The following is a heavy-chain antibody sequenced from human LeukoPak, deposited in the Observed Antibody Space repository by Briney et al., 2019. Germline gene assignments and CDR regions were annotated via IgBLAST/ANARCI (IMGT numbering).Heavy chain of an antibody. CDR3: ARAGGAYPYSDS. D-gene: IGHD3-16*01. V-gene: IGHV4-59*01. CDR2: IYYSGGT. J-gene: IGHJ4*02. CDR1: GGSISGYY. Sequence: PSETLSLTCTVSGGSISGYYWSWIRQPPGEGLEWIGYIYYSGGTNYNPSLKSRVTISVDTSKSQFSLKLTSVTAADTAVYYCARAGGAYPYSDSWGQGTLVTVSS.